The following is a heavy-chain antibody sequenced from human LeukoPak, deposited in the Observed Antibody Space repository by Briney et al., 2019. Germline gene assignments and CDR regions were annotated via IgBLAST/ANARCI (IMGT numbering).Heavy chain of an antibody. D-gene: IGHD3-10*01. V-gene: IGHV3-21*01. CDR2: ISTNSSYI. Sequence: TGGSLRLSCAASGFTFSSYEMNWVRQAPGKGLEWVSSISTNSSYIYYADSVKGRFTISRDNAKNSLYLQMNSLRAEDTAVYYCAREAITMVRGVKVKYFDYWGQGTLVTVSS. CDR3: AREAITMVRGVKVKYFDY. J-gene: IGHJ4*02. CDR1: GFTFSSYE.